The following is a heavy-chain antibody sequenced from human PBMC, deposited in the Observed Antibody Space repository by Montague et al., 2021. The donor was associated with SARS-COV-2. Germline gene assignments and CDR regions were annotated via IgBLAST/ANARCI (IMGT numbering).Heavy chain of an antibody. CDR3: ARGMIRGVTKPFDY. Sequence: SETLSLTCSVSSGSIISSGYYWGWLRQPPGKELDWIGNIYYSGTTXYNPSLQSRGTISVDTSKNHLSLRLSSVTAADTAVYYCARGMIRGVTKPFDYWGQGSQVTVSS. CDR1: SGSIISSGYY. D-gene: IGHD3-10*01. V-gene: IGHV4-39*02. CDR2: IYYSGTT. J-gene: IGHJ4*02.